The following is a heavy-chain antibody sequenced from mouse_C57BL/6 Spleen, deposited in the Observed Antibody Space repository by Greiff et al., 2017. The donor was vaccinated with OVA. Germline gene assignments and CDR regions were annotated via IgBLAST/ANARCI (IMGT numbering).Heavy chain of an antibody. CDR2: IDPNSGGT. CDR3: ASHYGSSLGWYFDV. J-gene: IGHJ1*03. Sequence: QVQLQQPGAELVKPGASVKLSCKASGYTFTSYWMHWVKQRPGRGLEWIGRIDPNSGGTKYNEKFKGKATLTVDKPSSTAYMQLSSLTSEDSAVYYCASHYGSSLGWYFDVWGTGTTVTVSS. V-gene: IGHV1-72*01. CDR1: GYTFTSYW. D-gene: IGHD1-1*01.